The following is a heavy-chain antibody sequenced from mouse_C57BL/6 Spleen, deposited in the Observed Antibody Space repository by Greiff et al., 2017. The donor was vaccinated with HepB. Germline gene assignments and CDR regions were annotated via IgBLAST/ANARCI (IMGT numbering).Heavy chain of an antibody. V-gene: IGHV1-55*01. CDR1: GYTFTSYW. CDR3: AKGGYGNYPPFDY. CDR2: IYPGSGST. D-gene: IGHD2-10*02. J-gene: IGHJ2*01. Sequence: VQLQQSGAELVKPGASVKMSCKASGYTFTSYWITWVKQRPGQGLEWIGDIYPGSGSTNYNEKFKSKATLTVDTSSSTAYMQLSSLTSEDSAVYYCAKGGYGNYPPFDYWGQGTTLTVSS.